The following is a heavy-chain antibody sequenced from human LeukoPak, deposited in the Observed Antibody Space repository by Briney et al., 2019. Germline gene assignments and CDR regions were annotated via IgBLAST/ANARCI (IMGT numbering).Heavy chain of an antibody. CDR1: GFVFSSYS. Sequence: GGSLRLSCEGSGFVFSSYSMNWVRQAPGKGLEWVSGINWNGGSTGYADSVKGRFTISRDNAKNSLYLQMNSLRAEDTALYYCAGGYGDYVVTFDYWGPGTLVTVSS. D-gene: IGHD4-17*01. J-gene: IGHJ4*02. CDR2: INWNGGST. V-gene: IGHV3-20*04. CDR3: AGGYGDYVVTFDY.